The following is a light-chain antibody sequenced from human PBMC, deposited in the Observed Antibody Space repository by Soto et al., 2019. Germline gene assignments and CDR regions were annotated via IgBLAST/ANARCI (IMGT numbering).Light chain of an antibody. CDR3: SSYTSSNTWV. CDR1: SSDVGDYNY. V-gene: IGLV2-14*01. CDR2: EVS. J-gene: IGLJ3*02. Sequence: QSALTQPASVSWSPGQSITISCTGTSSDVGDYNYVSWYRQHPGKAPKLMIYEVSNRPSGISDRFSGSKSGNTASLTISGLQAEDEADYYCSSYTSSNTWVFGGGTKVTVL.